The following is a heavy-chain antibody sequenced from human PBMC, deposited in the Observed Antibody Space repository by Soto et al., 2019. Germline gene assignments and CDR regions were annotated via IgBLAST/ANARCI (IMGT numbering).Heavy chain of an antibody. Sequence: GGSLRLSCAASGFTFSSYSMNWVRQAPGKGLEWVSYISSSSSTIYYADSVKGRFTISRDNAKNSLYLQMNSLRAEDTAVYYCARERIVSGTWSDCSSTSCSPAWWYWGQGTLVTVSS. CDR2: ISSSSSTI. CDR3: ARERIVSGTWSDCSSTSCSPAWWY. J-gene: IGHJ4*02. CDR1: GFTFSSYS. V-gene: IGHV3-48*01. D-gene: IGHD2-2*01.